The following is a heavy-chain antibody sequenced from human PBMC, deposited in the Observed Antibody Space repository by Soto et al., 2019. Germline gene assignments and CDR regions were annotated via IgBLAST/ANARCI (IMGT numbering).Heavy chain of an antibody. CDR2: ISGSGGST. CDR1: GFTFSSYA. V-gene: IGHV3-23*01. J-gene: IGHJ4*02. Sequence: EVQLLESGGGLVQPGGSLRLSCAASGFTFSSYAMSWVRQAPGKGLEWVSAISGSGGSTYYADSVKGRFTISRDNSKNTLYLQMNSLRAEDTAVYYCATGLNCTNGVCYLSYFDYWGQGTLVTVSS. D-gene: IGHD2-8*01. CDR3: ATGLNCTNGVCYLSYFDY.